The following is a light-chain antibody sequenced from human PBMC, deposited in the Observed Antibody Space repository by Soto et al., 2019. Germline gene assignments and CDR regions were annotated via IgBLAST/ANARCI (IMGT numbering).Light chain of an antibody. CDR2: GAS. V-gene: IGKV3-15*01. J-gene: IGKJ5*01. CDR3: QQYDKWPPTT. Sequence: EIVMTQSPATLSVSPVERATLSCRASQSVSSNLAWYQQKPGQAPRLLIYGASTRATGIPARFSGRGSGTFFTLTIRGLQSEDFATYYCQQYDKWPPTTFGQGTRLEIK. CDR1: QSVSSN.